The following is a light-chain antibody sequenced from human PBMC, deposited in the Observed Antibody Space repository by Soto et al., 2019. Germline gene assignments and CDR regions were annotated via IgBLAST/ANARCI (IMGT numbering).Light chain of an antibody. CDR3: HQRQSWTRT. CDR1: QAVNTR. Sequence: EIVLTQSPATLSSFPGERVTLSCRASQAVNTRLAWYQHKPGQAPRLLIYLASNRAAGVTARLSGSGSGTDFTLTISDVEPEEFAVYYCHQRQSWTRTFGQGTKVDIK. V-gene: IGKV3-11*01. CDR2: LAS. J-gene: IGKJ1*01.